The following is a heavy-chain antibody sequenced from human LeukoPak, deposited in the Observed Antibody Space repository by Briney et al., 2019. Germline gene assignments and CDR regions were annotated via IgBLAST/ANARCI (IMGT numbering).Heavy chain of an antibody. V-gene: IGHV4-59*08. CDR1: GGSISSYY. Sequence: SETLSLTCTVSGGSISSYYWSLIRQPPGKGLEWIGYIYYSGSTNYNPSLKSRVTISVDTSKNQFSLKLSSVTAADTAVYYCARHQLLDYDFWSGYYKGYYYYGMDVWGQGTTVTVSS. J-gene: IGHJ6*02. D-gene: IGHD3-3*01. CDR2: IYYSGST. CDR3: ARHQLLDYDFWSGYYKGYYYYGMDV.